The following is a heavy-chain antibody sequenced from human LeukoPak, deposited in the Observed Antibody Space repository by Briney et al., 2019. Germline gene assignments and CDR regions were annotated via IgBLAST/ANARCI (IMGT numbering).Heavy chain of an antibody. CDR2: IGIDSGNT. D-gene: IGHD5-24*01. J-gene: IGHJ4*02. V-gene: IGHV3-48*01. CDR1: GFTFSDYS. Sequence: GGSLRLSCAASGFTFSDYSMNWVRQAPGKGLEWISYIGIDSGNTNYADSVKGRFTISGDKAKNLLYLQMNSLRVEDTAVYYCARDYKYAFDNWGQGTLVTVSS. CDR3: ARDYKYAFDN.